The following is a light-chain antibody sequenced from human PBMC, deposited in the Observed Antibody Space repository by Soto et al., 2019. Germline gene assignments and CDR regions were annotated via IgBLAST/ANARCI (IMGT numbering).Light chain of an antibody. CDR2: EAN. Sequence: QSALTQPASVSGSPGQSITISCSGTSSDIGAYDLVSWYQQHPGRAPKLIIYEANKRPSGVSTRFSGSKSGNTASLTISGLRSEDEADYHCCSYAGGSTYVFGTGTKVTVL. J-gene: IGLJ1*01. CDR1: SSDIGAYDL. CDR3: CSYAGGSTYV. V-gene: IGLV2-23*01.